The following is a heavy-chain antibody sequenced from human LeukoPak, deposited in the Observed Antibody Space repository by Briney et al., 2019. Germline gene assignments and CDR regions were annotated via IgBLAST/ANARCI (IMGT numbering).Heavy chain of an antibody. D-gene: IGHD2-2*01. CDR1: GFTFSDHY. CDR2: TRNKANSYTT. V-gene: IGHV3-72*01. J-gene: IGHJ3*02. CDR3: ARVRYCSSTTCRGAFDI. Sequence: GGSLRLSCAASGFTFSDHYMDWVRQAPGKGLEWVGRTRNKANSYTTEYAASVKGRFTIPRADSENSLYLQMNSLKTEDTAVYYCARVRYCSSTTCRGAFDIWGQGTMVTVSS.